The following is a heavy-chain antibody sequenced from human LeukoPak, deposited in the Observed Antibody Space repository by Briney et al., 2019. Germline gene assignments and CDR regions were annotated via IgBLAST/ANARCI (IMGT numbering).Heavy chain of an antibody. V-gene: IGHV5-51*01. J-gene: IGHJ3*02. CDR2: IYPGDSDT. CDR1: GYSCTSYW. CDR3: ATAGGDSSGLDAFDI. Sequence: GESLKISCKGPGYSCTSYWIGWVRQMPGKGLEWMGIIYPGDSDTRYSPSFQGQVTISADKSISTAYLQWSSLKASDTAMYYCATAGGDSSGLDAFDIWGQGTMVTVSS. D-gene: IGHD3-22*01.